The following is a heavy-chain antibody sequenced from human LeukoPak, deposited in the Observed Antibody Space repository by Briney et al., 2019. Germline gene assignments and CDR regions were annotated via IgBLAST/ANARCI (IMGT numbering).Heavy chain of an antibody. D-gene: IGHD3-10*01. V-gene: IGHV3-23*01. CDR3: AKAWITMVRGVSEGFDP. CDR1: GFTFSSYA. J-gene: IGHJ5*02. CDR2: ISGSGGST. Sequence: GGSLRLSCAASGFTFSSYAMSWVRQAPGKGLEWVSAISGSGGSTYYADSVKGRFTISRDNSKNTLYLQMNSLRAEDTAVYYCAKAWITMVRGVSEGFDPWGQGTLVTVSS.